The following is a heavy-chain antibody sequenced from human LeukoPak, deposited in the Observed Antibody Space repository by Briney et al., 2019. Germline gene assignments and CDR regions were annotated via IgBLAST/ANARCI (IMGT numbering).Heavy chain of an antibody. V-gene: IGHV1-8*01. CDR1: GYTFTSYD. J-gene: IGHJ5*02. CDR3: ARGDSSDNWFDP. Sequence: ASVKVSCKASGYTFTSYDINWVRQATGQGLEWMGWMNPNSDNTGYAQKFQGRVTMTRNTSISTAYMELSSLRSEDTAVYYCARGDSSDNWFDPWGQGTLVTVSS. CDR2: MNPNSDNT. D-gene: IGHD3-22*01.